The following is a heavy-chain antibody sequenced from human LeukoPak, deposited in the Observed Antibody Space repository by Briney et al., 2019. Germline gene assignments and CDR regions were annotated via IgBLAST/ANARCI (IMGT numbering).Heavy chain of an antibody. J-gene: IGHJ4*02. Sequence: ASVKVSCKASGYTFTGYYMHWVRQAPGQGLEWMGRINPNSGGTNYAQKFQGRVTMTRDTSISTAYMELSRLRSDDTAVYYCASLGNYSDSSGYYSVFDYWGQGTLVTVSS. V-gene: IGHV1-2*06. CDR3: ASLGNYSDSSGYYSVFDY. CDR1: GYTFTGYY. D-gene: IGHD3-22*01. CDR2: INPNSGGT.